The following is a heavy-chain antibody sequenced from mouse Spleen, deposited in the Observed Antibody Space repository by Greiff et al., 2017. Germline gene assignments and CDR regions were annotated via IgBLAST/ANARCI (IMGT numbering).Heavy chain of an antibody. J-gene: IGHJ2*01. CDR1: GYTFTDYE. CDR3: TRSERGYYFDY. Sequence: QVQLKESGPELVKPGASVKISCKASGYTFTDYEMHWVKQTPVHGLEWIGAIDPETGGTAYNQKFKGKATLTADKSSSTAYMELRSLTSEDSAVYYCTRSERGYYFDYWGQGTTLTVSS. CDR2: IDPETGGT. V-gene: IGHV1-15*01.